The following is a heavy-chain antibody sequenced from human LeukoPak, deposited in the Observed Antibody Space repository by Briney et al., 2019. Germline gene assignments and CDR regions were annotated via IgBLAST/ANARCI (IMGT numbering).Heavy chain of an antibody. Sequence: ASVNVSCKASGYTFTSYGITWVRQAPGQGLEWMGWISAYNGNTKYVQKLQGRVTMTTDTSTSTAYMELRSLRSDDTAVYYCARVPYSIFDWCDPWGQGTLVTVSS. CDR1: GYTFTSYG. D-gene: IGHD4-11*01. CDR2: ISAYNGNT. J-gene: IGHJ5*02. CDR3: ARVPYSIFDWCDP. V-gene: IGHV1-18*01.